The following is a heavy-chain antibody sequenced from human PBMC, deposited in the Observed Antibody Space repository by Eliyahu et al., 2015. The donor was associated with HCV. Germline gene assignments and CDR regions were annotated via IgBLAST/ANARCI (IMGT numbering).Heavy chain of an antibody. J-gene: IGHJ4*02. CDR3: ARDPGYCTGGSCLNFDY. Sequence: IYGQKFQGRVTMTRDTSTSTVYMELSSLTSEDTAVYYCARDPGYCTGGSCLNFDYWGQGTLVTVSS. V-gene: IGHV1-46*01. D-gene: IGHD2-15*01.